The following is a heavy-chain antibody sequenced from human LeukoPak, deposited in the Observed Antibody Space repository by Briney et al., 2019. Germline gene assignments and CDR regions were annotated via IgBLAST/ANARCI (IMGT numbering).Heavy chain of an antibody. J-gene: IGHJ6*04. CDR2: IKHNGSEK. V-gene: IGHV3-7*03. CDR1: GLTFSDYW. Sequence: GGSLRLSCAASGLTFSDYWMYWVRQAPGKGLEWVANIKHNGSEKYYVDSVKGRFTISRDNAKNSLYLQMNSLRVEDTAVYYCATDRGLRWGKGTTVTVSS. CDR3: ATDRGLR.